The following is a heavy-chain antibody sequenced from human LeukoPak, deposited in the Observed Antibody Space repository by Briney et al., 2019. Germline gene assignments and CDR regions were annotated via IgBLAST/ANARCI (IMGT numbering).Heavy chain of an antibody. J-gene: IGHJ4*02. Sequence: PGGSLRLSCAASGFIFSNYAMHWVRQAPGKGLEWVSSISSNSSYIYYADSVKGRFTISRDNAKNSLYLQMNSLRAEDTAVYYCARGLDYDSSGYADYWGQGTLVTVSS. CDR1: GFIFSNYA. V-gene: IGHV3-21*01. D-gene: IGHD3-22*01. CDR3: ARGLDYDSSGYADY. CDR2: ISSNSSYI.